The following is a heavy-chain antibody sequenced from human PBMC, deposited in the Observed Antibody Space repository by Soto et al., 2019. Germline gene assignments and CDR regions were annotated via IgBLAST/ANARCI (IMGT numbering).Heavy chain of an antibody. J-gene: IGHJ4*02. Sequence: GSLRLSCAASGFTFSSYAMSWVRQAPGKELEWVSAISGSGGSTYYADSVKGRFTISRDNSKNTLYLQMNSLRAEDTAVYYCAKDAGDCSGGSCYMELYYFDYWGQGTLVTVSS. CDR3: AKDAGDCSGGSCYMELYYFDY. D-gene: IGHD2-15*01. CDR1: GFTFSSYA. CDR2: ISGSGGST. V-gene: IGHV3-23*01.